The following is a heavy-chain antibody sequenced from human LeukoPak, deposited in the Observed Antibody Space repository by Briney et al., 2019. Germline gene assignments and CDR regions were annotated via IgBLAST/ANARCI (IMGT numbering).Heavy chain of an antibody. CDR3: ARDTELSFQH. Sequence: GGSLRLSCAASGFTFSSSWMSWVRQAPGKGLEWVANIKQDGSEKYYVDSVKGRFTISRDNAKNSPYLQMNSLRAKDTAVYYCARDTELSFQHWGQGTLVTVSS. CDR2: IKQDGSEK. D-gene: IGHD1-26*01. J-gene: IGHJ1*01. V-gene: IGHV3-7*01. CDR1: GFTFSSSW.